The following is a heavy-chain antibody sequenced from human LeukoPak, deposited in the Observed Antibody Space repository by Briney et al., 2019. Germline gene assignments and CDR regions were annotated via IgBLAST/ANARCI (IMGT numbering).Heavy chain of an antibody. CDR3: ARPLLSYSGSYYFDY. J-gene: IGHJ4*02. CDR1: GGSISSSNSC. D-gene: IGHD1-26*01. Sequence: SETLSLTCTVSGGSISSSNSCWGWIRQPPGKGLEWIGSFYYSGSTYYNPSLKSRVTISVDTSKNQFSLKLSSVTAADTAVYYCARPLLSYSGSYYFDYWGQGTLVTVSS. CDR2: FYYSGST. V-gene: IGHV4-39*07.